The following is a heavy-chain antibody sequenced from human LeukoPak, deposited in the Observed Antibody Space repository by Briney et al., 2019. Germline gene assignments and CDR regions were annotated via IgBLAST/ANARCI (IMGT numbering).Heavy chain of an antibody. CDR3: ARGASSGWWY. J-gene: IGHJ4*02. Sequence: PSETLSLTCAVYGGSFSGYYWSWIRQPPGKGLEWIGEINHSGSTNYNPSLKSRVTISVDTSKNQFYLKLSSVTAADTAVYYCARGASSGWWYWGQGTLVTVSS. D-gene: IGHD6-19*01. CDR2: INHSGST. CDR1: GGSFSGYY. V-gene: IGHV4-34*01.